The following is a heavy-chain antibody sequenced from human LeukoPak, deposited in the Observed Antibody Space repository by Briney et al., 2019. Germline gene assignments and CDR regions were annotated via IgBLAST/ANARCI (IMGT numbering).Heavy chain of an antibody. D-gene: IGHD2-8*01. CDR1: GGSISSYY. V-gene: IGHV4-4*07. Sequence: SETLSLTCTVSGGSISSYYWSWIRQPAGKGLEWIGRIYTGGSTNYNPSLKSRVTMSVDTSKNQFSLKLSSVTAADTAVYYCARAYCTNGVCSAYYFDYWGQGTLVTVSS. CDR3: ARAYCTNGVCSAYYFDY. J-gene: IGHJ4*02. CDR2: IYTGGST.